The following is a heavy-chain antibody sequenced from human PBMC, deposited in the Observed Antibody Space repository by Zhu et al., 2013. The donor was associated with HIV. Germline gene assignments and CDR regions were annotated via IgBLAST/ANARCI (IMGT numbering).Heavy chain of an antibody. J-gene: IGHJ6*03. CDR1: GDSINSGEYY. CDR3: ASSYCSHASCRYSHSYNYMDV. Sequence: QVQLQDRAQDWSKPSPDPVLTCSVSGDSINSGEYYWNWIRQPPGKGLEWIGYVYYSGTTYYNPSLKGRLAIAVDTAKNHFSLEVISVTAADTAVYYCASSYCSHASCRYSHSYNYMDVWGKGTTVTVSS. D-gene: IGHD2-15*01. V-gene: IGHV4-30-4*08. CDR2: VYYSGTT.